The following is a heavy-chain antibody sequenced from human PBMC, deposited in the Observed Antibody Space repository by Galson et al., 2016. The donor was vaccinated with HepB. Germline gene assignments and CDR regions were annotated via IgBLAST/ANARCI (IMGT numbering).Heavy chain of an antibody. V-gene: IGHV3-74*01. CDR1: GFTLSSYW. D-gene: IGHD1-26*01. CDR2: INRDGSSA. CDR3: ARGEGRYTDY. J-gene: IGHJ4*02. Sequence: SLRLSCAASGFTLSSYWMHWVRQTPGEGLVWVSRINRDGSSANYADSVKGRFTISRDNAKNTLFLQINRLRAEDTAVYYCARGEGRYTDYWGQGTLVTVSS.